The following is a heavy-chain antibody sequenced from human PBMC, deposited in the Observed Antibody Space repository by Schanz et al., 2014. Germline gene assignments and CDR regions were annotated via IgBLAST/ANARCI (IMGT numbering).Heavy chain of an antibody. D-gene: IGHD6-13*01. V-gene: IGHV3-23*01. J-gene: IGHJ4*02. CDR2: ISGSGVST. Sequence: EVQLLESGGGLVQPGGSLRLSCAASGFTFRNYGMSWVRQAPGKGLEWISAISGSGVSTHYADSVKGRFTISRDNSKSTLYLQVNSLRPEDTAVYYCARLDSSSWYPRYWGQGTLVTVSS. CDR3: ARLDSSSWYPRY. CDR1: GFTFRNYG.